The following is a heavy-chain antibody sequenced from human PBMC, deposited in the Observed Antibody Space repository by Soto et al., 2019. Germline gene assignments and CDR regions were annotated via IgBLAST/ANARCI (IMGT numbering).Heavy chain of an antibody. Sequence: GKSLKISCKGSGDRFLDYWISWVRQMPGKGLEWMGRIDPSDSYITYSPSFQGHVTISVDKSITTAYLQWSRLKASDNAIYYCERQRMRPTNYALHVWGPGNTVTVPS. J-gene: IGHJ6*02. D-gene: IGHD2-8*01. CDR3: ERQRMRPTNYALHV. V-gene: IGHV5-10-1*01. CDR1: GDRFLDYW. CDR2: IDPSDSYI.